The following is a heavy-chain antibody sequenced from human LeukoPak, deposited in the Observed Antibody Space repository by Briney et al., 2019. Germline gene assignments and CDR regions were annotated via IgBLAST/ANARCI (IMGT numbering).Heavy chain of an antibody. CDR1: GFTVSSNY. Sequence: GGSLRLSCAASGFTVSSNYMSWVRQAPGKGLEWVSVIYSGGSTYYADSVKGRFTISRDNSKNTLYLQMNSLRAEDTAVYYCARGTHSVVPAATAFDIWGQGTMVTVSS. J-gene: IGHJ3*02. CDR2: IYSGGST. V-gene: IGHV3-53*01. D-gene: IGHD2-2*01. CDR3: ARGTHSVVPAATAFDI.